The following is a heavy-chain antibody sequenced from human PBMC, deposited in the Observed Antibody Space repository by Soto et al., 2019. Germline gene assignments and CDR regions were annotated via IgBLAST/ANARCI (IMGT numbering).Heavy chain of an antibody. J-gene: IGHJ4*01. D-gene: IGHD6-19*01. CDR1: GFTFSSYA. V-gene: IGHV3-23*01. CDR3: VRAPEQRPIDF. CDR2: MNSGGGTT. Sequence: GSLRLSCAASGFTFSSYAMSWVRQAPGKGLEWVSIMNSGGGTTYYADSVKGRFTISTDTSKNTLYLQINSLRAGDTAVYYCVRAPEQRPIDFWGHGSLVTVSS.